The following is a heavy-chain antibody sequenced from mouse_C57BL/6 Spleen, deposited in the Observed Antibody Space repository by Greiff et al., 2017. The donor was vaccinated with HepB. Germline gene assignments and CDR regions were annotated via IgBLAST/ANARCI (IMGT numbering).Heavy chain of an antibody. D-gene: IGHD4-1*01. CDR1: GFTFSSYG. Sequence: EVQVVESGGDLVKPGGSLKLSCAASGFTFSSYGMSWVRQTPDKRLEWVATISSGGSYTYYPDSVKGRFTISRDNAKNTLYLQMSSLKSEDTAMYYCAIQGLGPWFAYWGQGTRVTVSA. J-gene: IGHJ3*01. V-gene: IGHV5-6*01. CDR3: AIQGLGPWFAY. CDR2: ISSGGSYT.